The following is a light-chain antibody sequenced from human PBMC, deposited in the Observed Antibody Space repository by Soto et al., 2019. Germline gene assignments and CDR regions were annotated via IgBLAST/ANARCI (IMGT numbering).Light chain of an antibody. Sequence: MTQSPASLSASVGDTVTITCQASQDTSNYLDWYQQKPGQAPRLLIYGASTRATGIPDRFSGSGSGTEFTLTISRLQSEDFAVYYCQKYNNWPRTCGQGTKVDIK. V-gene: IGKV3-15*01. CDR3: QKYNNWPRT. J-gene: IGKJ1*01. CDR2: GAS. CDR1: QDTSNY.